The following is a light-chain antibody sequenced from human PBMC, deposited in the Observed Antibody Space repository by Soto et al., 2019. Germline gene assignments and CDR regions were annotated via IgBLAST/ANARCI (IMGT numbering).Light chain of an antibody. CDR2: WAS. V-gene: IGKV4-1*01. J-gene: IGKJ5*01. Sequence: DFVMTQSPDSLAVSLGERATINCKSSQSVLSNKQNYLAWFQQKPGQPPKLLIYWASTRESGVPDRFSGTGSATDFTLTISSLQAEDVAVDYCQQYHSDPITFGQGTRLDIK. CDR1: QSVLSNKQNY. CDR3: QQYHSDPIT.